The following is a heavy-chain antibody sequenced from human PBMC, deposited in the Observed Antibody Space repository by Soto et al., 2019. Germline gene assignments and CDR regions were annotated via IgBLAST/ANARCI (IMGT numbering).Heavy chain of an antibody. Sequence: QVQLVESGGGVVQPERSLRLSCVASGFTLISHGMHWVRQAPAKGLEWVAFISNDGSKKNYADSVRGRLTISRDNYKNTLYLEMNSLRPEDTGVYHCAKDGAFSDPYDIEDWGQGTLVTVST. J-gene: IGHJ4*02. CDR1: GFTLISHG. CDR3: AKDGAFSDPYDIED. V-gene: IGHV3-30*18. CDR2: ISNDGSKK. D-gene: IGHD3-9*01.